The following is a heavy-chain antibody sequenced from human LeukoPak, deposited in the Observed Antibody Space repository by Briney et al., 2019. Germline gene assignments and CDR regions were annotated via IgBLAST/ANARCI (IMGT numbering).Heavy chain of an antibody. D-gene: IGHD1-26*01. CDR2: ISSDVSST. CDR1: GFTFSNYW. V-gene: IGHV3-74*01. J-gene: IGHJ4*02. CDR3: ARGELSYLRLLDC. Sequence: GGSLRLSCAASGFTFSNYWMHWVRQPPGKGLVWVSRISSDVSSTSYADSVKGRFTISRDNAKNTLYLQMNGLRAEDTAVYYCARGELSYLRLLDCWGQGTLVTVSS.